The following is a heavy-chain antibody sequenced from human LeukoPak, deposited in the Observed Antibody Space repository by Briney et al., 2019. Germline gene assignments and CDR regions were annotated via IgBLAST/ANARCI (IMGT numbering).Heavy chain of an antibody. Sequence: AGGSLRLSCAASGFTFDDYAMHWVRHAPGKGLEWVSGISWNSAHIGYADSVKGRFTISRDNAKNSLYLQMNSLRAEDTALYYCAKDNQAWAFDIWGQGTMVTVSS. CDR2: ISWNSAHI. J-gene: IGHJ3*02. D-gene: IGHD2-21*01. V-gene: IGHV3-9*01. CDR3: AKDNQAWAFDI. CDR1: GFTFDDYA.